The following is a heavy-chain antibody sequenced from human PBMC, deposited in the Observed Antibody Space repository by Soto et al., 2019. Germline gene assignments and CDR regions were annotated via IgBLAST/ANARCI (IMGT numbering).Heavy chain of an antibody. CDR2: ISYDGSNK. CDR3: AKFIAVAGTSPDY. V-gene: IGHV3-30*18. D-gene: IGHD6-19*01. J-gene: IGHJ4*02. CDR1: GFTFSSYA. Sequence: GGSLRLSCAASGFTFSSYAMSWVRQAPGKGLEWVAAISYDGSNKYYADSVKGRFTISRDNSKNTLYLQMNSLRAEDTAVYYCAKFIAVAGTSPDYWGQGTLVTVSS.